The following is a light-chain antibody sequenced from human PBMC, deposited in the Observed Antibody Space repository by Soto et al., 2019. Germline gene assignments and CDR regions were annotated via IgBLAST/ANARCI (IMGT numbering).Light chain of an antibody. CDR2: TIS. J-gene: IGKJ1*01. V-gene: IGKV3-20*01. CDR3: QQYDNSRT. CDR1: QSVNRRS. Sequence: IVLTQSPGTLSLSPGERATLSCRASQSVNRRSLAWYQQKPGQAPRLLISTISNRATDIPDRFSGSGSGADFTLTISRLEPEDFAVYYCQQYDNSRTFGQGTKVDIK.